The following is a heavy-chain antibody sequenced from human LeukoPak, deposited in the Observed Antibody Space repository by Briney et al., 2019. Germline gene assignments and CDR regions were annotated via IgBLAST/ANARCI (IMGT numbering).Heavy chain of an antibody. V-gene: IGHV5-51*01. D-gene: IGHD3-10*01. CDR1: GYRFTSYW. J-gene: IGHJ5*02. CDR2: IYPGVSST. CDR3: ARRQTGAGESQYNWFDP. Sequence: GESLKISGKGSGYRFTSYWIGWVRQMPGKGLEWLGVIYPGVSSTSYSPSLQGQVTISADKSISTADLQWSSLEASDTAMYYCARRQTGAGESQYNWFDPWGQGTLVTVSS.